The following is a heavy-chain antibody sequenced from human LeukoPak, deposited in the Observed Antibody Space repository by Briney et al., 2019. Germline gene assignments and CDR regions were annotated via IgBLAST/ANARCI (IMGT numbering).Heavy chain of an antibody. D-gene: IGHD2-2*01. CDR2: IYYSGST. CDR3: ARQRRVVPAAMINWFDP. Sequence: PSETLSLTCTVSGGSISSSSYYWGWVRQPPGKGLEWIGRIYYSGSTYYNPSLKRRVTISVDTSKSQFSLKLSSVTAADTAVYYCARQRRVVPAAMINWFDPWGQGALVTVSS. V-gene: IGHV4-39*01. J-gene: IGHJ5*02. CDR1: GGSISSSSYY.